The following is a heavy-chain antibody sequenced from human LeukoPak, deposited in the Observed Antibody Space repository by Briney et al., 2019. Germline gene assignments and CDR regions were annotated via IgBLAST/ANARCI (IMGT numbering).Heavy chain of an antibody. CDR1: GFTFGKNW. Sequence: PGGSLRLSCVASGFTFGKNWMSWVRQAPGKGLEWVANMKHDGSEIYYVDSVKGRFTISRDNSKNSLYLQMNYLGADDTALYSGAKHSGDPRRPPFDCGGQEPLVTVSS. V-gene: IGHV3-7*01. CDR3: AKHSGDPRRPPFDC. D-gene: IGHD4-17*01. CDR2: MKHDGSEI. J-gene: IGHJ4*02.